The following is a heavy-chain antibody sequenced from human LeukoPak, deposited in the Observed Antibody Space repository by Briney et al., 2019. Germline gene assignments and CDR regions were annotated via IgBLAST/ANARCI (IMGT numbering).Heavy chain of an antibody. CDR2: IWYDGSNK. CDR1: GFTFSSYG. Sequence: PGGSLRLSCAASGFTFSSYGMHWVRQAPGKGLEWVAVIWYDGSNKYYADSVKGRFTISRDNSKNTLYLQMNSLRAEDTAVYYCAREGVLLWFGESTPGDYWGQGTLVTVSS. J-gene: IGHJ4*02. D-gene: IGHD3-10*01. CDR3: AREGVLLWFGESTPGDY. V-gene: IGHV3-33*08.